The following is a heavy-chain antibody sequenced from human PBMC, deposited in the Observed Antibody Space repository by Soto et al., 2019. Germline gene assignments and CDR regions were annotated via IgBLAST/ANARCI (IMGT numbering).Heavy chain of an antibody. CDR1: GGSISSSNW. Sequence: QVQLQESGPGLVKPSGTLSLTCAVSGGSISSSNWWSWVRQPPGKGLERIGAIYHSGSTNYNPSLKSRVTISVDKSKNQFSLKLSSVTAADTAVYYCARDSALGLQQTWYFDLWGRGTLVTVSS. J-gene: IGHJ2*01. CDR3: ARDSALGLQQTWYFDL. CDR2: IYHSGST. V-gene: IGHV4-4*02. D-gene: IGHD1-26*01.